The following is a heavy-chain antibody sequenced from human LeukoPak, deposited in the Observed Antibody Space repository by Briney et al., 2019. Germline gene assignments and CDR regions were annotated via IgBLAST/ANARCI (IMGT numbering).Heavy chain of an antibody. CDR1: GFTFSDYY. Sequence: PGGFLRLSCAASGFTFSDYYMSWIRQAPRKGLEWVSYISSSGSTIYYGDSVKGRFTISRDNAKNSLYLQMNSLRAEYTAVYYCARDPCSGGNCYFDYWGQRTLVTVSS. D-gene: IGHD2-15*01. CDR3: ARDPCSGGNCYFDY. V-gene: IGHV3-11*04. J-gene: IGHJ4*02. CDR2: ISSSGSTI.